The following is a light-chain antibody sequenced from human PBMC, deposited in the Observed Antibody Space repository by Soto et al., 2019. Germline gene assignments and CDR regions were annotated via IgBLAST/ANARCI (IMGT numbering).Light chain of an antibody. J-gene: IGKJ4*01. CDR3: QQYSSSPLT. V-gene: IGKV3-20*01. CDR2: GAS. CDR1: QGVNRYY. Sequence: ENVLTQSPGTLPLSPGERATLSCRASQGVNRYYLAWYQQKPGQAPRLLIYGASSRATGIPDRFSGSGSGTDFTLTISRLEPEDVAVYYCQQYSSSPLTFGGGTKVDIK.